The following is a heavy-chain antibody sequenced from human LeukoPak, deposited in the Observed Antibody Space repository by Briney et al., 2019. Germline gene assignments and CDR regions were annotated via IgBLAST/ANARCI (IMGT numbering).Heavy chain of an antibody. J-gene: IGHJ4*02. CDR3: ARDEGGSYLDY. D-gene: IGHD1-26*01. V-gene: IGHV1-46*01. Sequence: GASVKVSCKASGYTFTGYYIHWVRQAPGQGLEWMGIVNPSGGSTSYAQKFQGRVTMTRDTSTSTVYMELSSLRSEDTAVYYCARDEGGSYLDYWGQGTLVTVSS. CDR1: GYTFTGYY. CDR2: VNPSGGST.